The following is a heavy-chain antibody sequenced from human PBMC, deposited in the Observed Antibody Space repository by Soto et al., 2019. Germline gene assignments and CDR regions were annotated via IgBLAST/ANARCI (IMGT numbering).Heavy chain of an antibody. Sequence: SETLSLTCAVSGGSISSSSWWSWVRQPPGKGLEWIGEIYHTGNTNYNPSLESRVTISVDKSKNQFSLNLNSVTAADTAVYYCASGYCTNGVCAGPPYGMDVWGQGTTVTSP. CDR2: IYHTGNT. CDR1: GGSISSSSW. D-gene: IGHD2-8*01. J-gene: IGHJ6*02. V-gene: IGHV4-4*02. CDR3: ASGYCTNGVCAGPPYGMDV.